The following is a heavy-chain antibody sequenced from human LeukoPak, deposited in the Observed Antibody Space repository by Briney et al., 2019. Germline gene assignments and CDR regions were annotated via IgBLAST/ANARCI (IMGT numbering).Heavy chain of an antibody. CDR2: IYPDDSDT. V-gene: IGHV5-51*01. CDR1: GYSFTTYW. Sequence: GQSLKISCKGSGYSFTTYWIGWVRQMPGKGLEWLGMIYPDDSDTRYSPFFQGQATISADKSISTAYLQWSSLRASDTAMYYCARRGEAMDPFDYWGQGTLVTVSS. D-gene: IGHD5-18*01. J-gene: IGHJ4*02. CDR3: ARRGEAMDPFDY.